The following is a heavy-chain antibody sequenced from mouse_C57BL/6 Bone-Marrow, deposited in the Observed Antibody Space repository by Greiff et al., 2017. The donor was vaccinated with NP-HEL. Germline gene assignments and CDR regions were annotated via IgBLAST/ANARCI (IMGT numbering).Heavy chain of an antibody. V-gene: IGHV14-4*01. CDR1: GFNIKDDY. Sequence: VQLQQSGAELVRPGASVKLSCTASGFNIKDDYMHWVKQRPEQGLEWIGWIDPENGDTEYASKFQGKATITADTSSNTAYLQLSSLTSEDTAVYYCTTYHYFDYWGQGTLSQSPQ. J-gene: IGHJ2*01. CDR3: TTYHYFDY. CDR2: IDPENGDT.